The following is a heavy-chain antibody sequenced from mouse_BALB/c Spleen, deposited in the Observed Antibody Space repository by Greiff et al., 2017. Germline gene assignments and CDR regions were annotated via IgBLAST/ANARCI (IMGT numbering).Heavy chain of an antibody. J-gene: IGHJ3*01. CDR1: GYTFTSYY. CDR3: ARCTDYDGGWFAY. V-gene: IGHV1S56*01. CDR2: IYPGNVNT. Sequence: QVQLQQSGPELVKPGASVRISCKASGYTFTSYYIHWVKQRPGQGLEWIGWIYPGNVNTKYNEKFKGKATLTADKSSSTAYMQLSSLTSEDSAVYFCARCTDYDGGWFAYWGQGTLVTVSA. D-gene: IGHD2-4*01.